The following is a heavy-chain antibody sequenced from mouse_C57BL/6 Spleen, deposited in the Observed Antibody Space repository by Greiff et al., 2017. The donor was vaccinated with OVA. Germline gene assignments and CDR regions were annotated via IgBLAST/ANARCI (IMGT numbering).Heavy chain of an antibody. CDR3: ARWNLYGNLTMDY. CDR2: IDPSDSYT. Sequence: QVQLQQPGAELVKPGASVKLSCKASGYTFTSYWMQWVKQRPGQGLEWIGEIDPSDSYTNYNQKFKGKATLTVDTSSSTAYMQLSSLTSEDSAVYYCARWNLYGNLTMDYWGQGTSVTVSS. J-gene: IGHJ4*01. V-gene: IGHV1-50*01. D-gene: IGHD2-1*01. CDR1: GYTFTSYW.